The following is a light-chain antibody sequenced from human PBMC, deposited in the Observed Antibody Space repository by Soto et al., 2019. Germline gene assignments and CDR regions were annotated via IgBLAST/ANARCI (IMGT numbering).Light chain of an antibody. V-gene: IGKV3-20*01. Sequence: EIVLTQSPGTLSLSPGERATLSCRASQTVSGNYLAWYQQKPRQSPRLLIYGSSVRATGIPDRFSGSGSGTDFTLTITRVEPEDFAVYYCQQYGSSPPYTFGQGTKLEIK. J-gene: IGKJ2*01. CDR2: GSS. CDR1: QTVSGNY. CDR3: QQYGSSPPYT.